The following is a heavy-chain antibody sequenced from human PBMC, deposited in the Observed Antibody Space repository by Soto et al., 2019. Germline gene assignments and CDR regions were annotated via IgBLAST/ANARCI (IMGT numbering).Heavy chain of an antibody. CDR2: IYYSGST. CDR1: GGSIRSGGYY. CDR3: ARGSYTIFGVVMDV. J-gene: IGHJ6*02. D-gene: IGHD3-3*01. V-gene: IGHV4-30-4*01. Sequence: SETLSLTCTVPGGSIRSGGYYWGWIPPPPRKGLEWIGYIYYSGSTYYNPSLKSRVTISVDTSKNQFFLKLSSVTAADTAVYYCARGSYTIFGVVMDVWGQGTTVTVSS.